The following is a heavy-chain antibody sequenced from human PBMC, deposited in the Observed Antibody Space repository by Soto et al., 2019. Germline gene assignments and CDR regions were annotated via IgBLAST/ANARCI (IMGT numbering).Heavy chain of an antibody. Sequence: PSETLSLTCTVSGGSIRSYYWTWIRQPPGKGLEWLGYIFYSGSTFYNPSLKSRVTISIHTSKSQFSLQLTSVTAADTAVYYCARGAADTAMVDSWGQGTLVTVSS. J-gene: IGHJ4*02. V-gene: IGHV4-59*01. D-gene: IGHD5-18*01. CDR1: GGSIRSYY. CDR2: IFYSGST. CDR3: ARGAADTAMVDS.